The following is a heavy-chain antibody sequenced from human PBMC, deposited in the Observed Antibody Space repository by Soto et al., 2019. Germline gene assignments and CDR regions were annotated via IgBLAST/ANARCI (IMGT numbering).Heavy chain of an antibody. CDR2: ISYDGSNK. V-gene: IGHV3-30*18. D-gene: IGHD3-22*01. J-gene: IGHJ4*02. CDR1: GFTFSSYG. Sequence: PGGSLRLSCAASGFTFSSYGMHWVRQAPGKGLEWVAVISYDGSNKYYADSVKGRFTISRGNSKNTLYLQMNSLRAEDTAVYYCANLCSIGYYCEVGSDYWGQGTLVTVSS. CDR3: ANLCSIGYYCEVGSDY.